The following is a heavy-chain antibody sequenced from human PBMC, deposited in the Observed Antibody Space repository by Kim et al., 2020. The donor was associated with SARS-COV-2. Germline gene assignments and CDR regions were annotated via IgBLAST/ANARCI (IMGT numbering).Heavy chain of an antibody. J-gene: IGHJ5*02. D-gene: IGHD3-22*01. CDR2: IYYSGST. CDR3: ARGHSSGYYDFWFDP. CDR1: GGSISSGGYY. Sequence: SETLSLTCTVSGGSISSGGYYWSWIRQHPGKGLEWIGYIYYSGSTYYNPSLKSRVTISVNTSKNQFSLKLSSVTAADTAVYYCARGHSSGYYDFWFDPWGQGTLVTVSS. V-gene: IGHV4-31*03.